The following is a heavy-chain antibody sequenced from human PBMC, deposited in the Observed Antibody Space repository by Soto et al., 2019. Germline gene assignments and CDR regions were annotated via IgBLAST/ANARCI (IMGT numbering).Heavy chain of an antibody. V-gene: IGHV3-30*04. CDR3: TKSSGGSSSVGMDY. Sequence: QVQLVESGGGVVQPGRSLRLSCAGSGFIFKNYALNWVRQAPGKGLEWVACITRDGYNKYYADSVKGRFTISRDNSRDTLSLQMTALTSEDSSVYYCTKSSGGSSSVGMDYWGQGTRVTVSS. J-gene: IGHJ4*02. D-gene: IGHD2-15*01. CDR1: GFIFKNYA. CDR2: ITRDGYNK.